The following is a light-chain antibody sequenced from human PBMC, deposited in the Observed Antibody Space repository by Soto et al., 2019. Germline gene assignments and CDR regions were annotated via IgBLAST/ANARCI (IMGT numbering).Light chain of an antibody. CDR3: QQYGSSRWT. CDR2: GAS. CDR1: QSVSSN. V-gene: IGKV3-15*01. Sequence: DIVMTQSPATLPVSPGERATLSCRASQSVSSNLAWYQQKPGQAPRFLIYGASTRATGIPARFSGSGSGTESTLTISSLQSEDCAIYYCQQYGSSRWTFGQGTKVDIK. J-gene: IGKJ1*01.